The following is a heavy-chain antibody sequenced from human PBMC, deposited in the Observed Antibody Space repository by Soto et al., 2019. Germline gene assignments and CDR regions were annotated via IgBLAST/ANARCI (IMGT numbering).Heavy chain of an antibody. CDR1: GYTFTSYA. V-gene: IGHV1-3*01. CDR3: AREPSYDFWSGRAGGAFDI. CDR2: INAGNGNT. D-gene: IGHD3-3*01. Sequence: ASVKVSCKASGYTFTSYAMHWVRQAPGQRLEWMGWINAGNGNTKYSQKFQGRVTITRDTSASTAYMELSSLRSEDTAVYYCAREPSYDFWSGRAGGAFDIWGQGTMVTVSS. J-gene: IGHJ3*02.